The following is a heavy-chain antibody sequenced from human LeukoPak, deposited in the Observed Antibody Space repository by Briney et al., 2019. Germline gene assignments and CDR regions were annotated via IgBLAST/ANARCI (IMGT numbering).Heavy chain of an antibody. CDR3: ARVGRYGYNLEYFDY. Sequence: PSETLSLTCTVSGGSISSSSYYWGWIRQPPGKGLEWIGSIYYSGSTNYNPSLKSRVTISVDTSKNQFSLKLSSVTAADTAVYYCARVGRYGYNLEYFDYWGQGTLVTASS. J-gene: IGHJ4*02. CDR2: IYYSGST. V-gene: IGHV4-39*07. D-gene: IGHD5-24*01. CDR1: GGSISSSSYY.